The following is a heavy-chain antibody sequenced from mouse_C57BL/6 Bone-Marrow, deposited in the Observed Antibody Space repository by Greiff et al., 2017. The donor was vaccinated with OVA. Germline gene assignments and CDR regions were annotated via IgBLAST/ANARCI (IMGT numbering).Heavy chain of an antibody. J-gene: IGHJ4*01. CDR3: ARLYYSNPHAMDY. D-gene: IGHD2-5*01. CDR1: GFTFSDYY. Sequence: EVHLVESGGGLVQPGGSLKLSCAASGFTFSDYYMYWVRQTPEKRLEWVAYISNGGGSTYYPDTVKGRFTISRDNAKNTLYLQMSRLKSEDTAMYYCARLYYSNPHAMDYWGQGTSVTVSS. CDR2: ISNGGGST. V-gene: IGHV5-12*01.